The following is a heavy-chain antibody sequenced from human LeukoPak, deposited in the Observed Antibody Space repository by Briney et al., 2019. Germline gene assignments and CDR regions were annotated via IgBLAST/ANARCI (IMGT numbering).Heavy chain of an antibody. CDR2: IYHSGST. D-gene: IGHD6-13*01. Sequence: SETLSLTCAVSGGSISSSNWWSWVRQPPGKGLEWIGEIYHSGSTNYNPSLKSRVTISVDTSKNQFSLKLSSVTAADTAVYYCARGYSSSLSYWGQGTLVTVSS. CDR1: GGSISSSNW. CDR3: ARGYSSSLSY. J-gene: IGHJ4*02. V-gene: IGHV4-4*02.